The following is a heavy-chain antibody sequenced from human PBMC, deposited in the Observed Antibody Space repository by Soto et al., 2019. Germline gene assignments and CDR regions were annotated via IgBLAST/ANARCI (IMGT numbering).Heavy chain of an antibody. J-gene: IGHJ6*03. CDR3: ARDSAGYYMDV. CDR2: ISSSSSYI. Sequence: EVQLVESGGGLVKPGGSLRLSCAASGFTFSSYSMNWVRQAPGKGLEWVSSISSSSSYIYYADSVKGRFTISRDNAKNSLELQMNSLRAEDTAVYYCARDSAGYYMDVWGKGTTVTVSS. D-gene: IGHD6-25*01. CDR1: GFTFSSYS. V-gene: IGHV3-21*01.